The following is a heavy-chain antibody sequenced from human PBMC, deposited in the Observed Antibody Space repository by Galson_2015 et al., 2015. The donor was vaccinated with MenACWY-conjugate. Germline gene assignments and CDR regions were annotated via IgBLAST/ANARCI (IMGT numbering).Heavy chain of an antibody. D-gene: IGHD2-15*01. CDR2: IECRTDGGTT. J-gene: IGHJ5*02. V-gene: IGHV3-15*04. CDR3: TRDRDVGGSRWWFDP. Sequence: SLRLSCATSGLTFSNVWMSWVRQAPGKGLEWVARIECRTDGGTTDYATPVKGRFTILRDDSAKTLYLQMNSLKIEDTAMYFCTRDRDVGGSRWWFDPWGQGTLVTVSS. CDR1: GLTFSNVW.